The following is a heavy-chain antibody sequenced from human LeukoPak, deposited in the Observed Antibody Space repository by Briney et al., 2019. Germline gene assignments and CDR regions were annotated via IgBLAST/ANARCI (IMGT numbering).Heavy chain of an antibody. V-gene: IGHV3-30*04. D-gene: IGHD2-15*01. CDR3: ASFSSGATSDY. CDR1: GFTFSSYA. J-gene: IGHJ4*02. Sequence: TGGSLRLSCAASGFTFSSYAMHWVRQAPGKGLEWVAVISYDGSNKYYADSVKGRFTISRDNSKNTLYLQMNSLRAEDTAVYYCASFSSGATSDYWGQGTLVTVSS. CDR2: ISYDGSNK.